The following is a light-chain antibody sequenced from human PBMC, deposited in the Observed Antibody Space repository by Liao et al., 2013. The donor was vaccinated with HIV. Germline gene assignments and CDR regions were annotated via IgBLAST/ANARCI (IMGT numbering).Light chain of an antibody. CDR3: QVWDSSTSFV. J-gene: IGLJ1*01. Sequence: SYELTQPPSVSVSPGQTARITCSGDKLGNKYVCWYQQKPGQSPLLVMFEDTKRPSGIPERFSGSNSGDTATLIISGSQAMDEADYYCQVWDSSTSFVFGTGTKVTVL. V-gene: IGLV3-1*01. CDR2: EDT. CDR1: KLGNKY.